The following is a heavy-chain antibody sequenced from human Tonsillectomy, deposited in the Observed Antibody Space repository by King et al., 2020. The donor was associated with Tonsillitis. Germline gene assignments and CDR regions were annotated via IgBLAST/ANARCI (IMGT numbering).Heavy chain of an antibody. CDR1: GGSISSYY. CDR2: IYYSGST. J-gene: IGHJ4*02. Sequence: VQLQESGPGLVKPSETLSLTCTVSGGSISSYYWSWIRQPPGKGLEWIGYIYYSGSTNYNPSLKSRVTISVDTSKNQFSLKLSSVTAADTALYYCARRRYCGGDCYHPQYYFDYWGQGTLVTVSS. V-gene: IGHV4-59*08. D-gene: IGHD2-21*02. CDR3: ARRRYCGGDCYHPQYYFDY.